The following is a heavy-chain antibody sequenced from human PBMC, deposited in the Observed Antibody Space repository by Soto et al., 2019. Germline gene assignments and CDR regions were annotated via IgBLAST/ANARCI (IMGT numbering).Heavy chain of an antibody. CDR3: ARIPVDTYMTYWFDT. J-gene: IGHJ5*01. CDR1: GDSVTSGDYY. CDR2: IYYSGNT. V-gene: IGHV4-61*08. D-gene: IGHD5-18*01. Sequence: SETLSLACTVSGDSVTSGDYYWSWIRQPPGKGLEWIGYIYYSGNTNYSPSLKSRVAISLDTSHNQFSLKLSSVTAADTAVYFCARIPVDTYMTYWFDTWGQGTLVTVS.